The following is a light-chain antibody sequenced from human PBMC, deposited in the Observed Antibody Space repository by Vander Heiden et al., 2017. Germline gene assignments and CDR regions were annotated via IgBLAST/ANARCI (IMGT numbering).Light chain of an antibody. CDR2: GAS. CDR3: QQYGSSPPLT. CDR1: QSVSDSY. J-gene: IGKJ4*01. Sequence: EILLTQSPGTLSLSPGARATLSCRASQSVSDSYLAWYQQKPGQAPRLLIYGASSRATGIPDRFSGSGSGTDFTLTISRLEPEDFAVYYCQQYGSSPPLTFGGGTKVEIK. V-gene: IGKV3-20*01.